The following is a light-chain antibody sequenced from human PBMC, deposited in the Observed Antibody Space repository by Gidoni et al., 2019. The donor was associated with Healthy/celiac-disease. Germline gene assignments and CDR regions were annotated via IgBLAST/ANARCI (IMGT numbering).Light chain of an antibody. Sequence: EILVTQSRATLSLSQGERATLSCRARQSVSSYLAWYQQQTGQAPRLLIYDASNSATGIPARFSGSGSGTDFTLTISSLEPEDFSVYYCQQRSNWPPFTFGPGTKVEIK. CDR1: QSVSSY. CDR3: QQRSNWPPFT. J-gene: IGKJ3*01. V-gene: IGKV3-11*01. CDR2: DAS.